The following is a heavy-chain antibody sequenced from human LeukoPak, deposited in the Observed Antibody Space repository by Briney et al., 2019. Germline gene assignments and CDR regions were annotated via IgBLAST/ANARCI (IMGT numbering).Heavy chain of an antibody. CDR3: ARAKGYRGYDLLALDY. Sequence: GGSLRLSCAASGFTFSSYSMHWVRPAPPKGLAWVAVISYDGSNKYYSDSVKGRFTTSRNNSKNTLYLQMNSLRAEDTAVYYCARAKGYRGYDLLALDYWGQGTLVTVSS. CDR2: ISYDGSNK. CDR1: GFTFSSYS. V-gene: IGHV3-30*04. D-gene: IGHD5-12*01. J-gene: IGHJ4*02.